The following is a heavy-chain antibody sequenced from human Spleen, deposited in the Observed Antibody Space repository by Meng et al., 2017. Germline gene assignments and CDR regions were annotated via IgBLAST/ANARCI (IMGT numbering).Heavy chain of an antibody. J-gene: IGHJ4*02. CDR3: AIETWGFDY. Sequence: ASVKVPCKASGYTFTDYYIHWVRQAPGQGLEWMGRINPNSGGTNYARKFQGRVTMTRDTSISTADVELSRLRSDDTAVYYCAIETWGFDYWGQGTLVTVSS. D-gene: IGHD3-16*01. CDR1: GYTFTDYY. V-gene: IGHV1-2*06. CDR2: INPNSGGT.